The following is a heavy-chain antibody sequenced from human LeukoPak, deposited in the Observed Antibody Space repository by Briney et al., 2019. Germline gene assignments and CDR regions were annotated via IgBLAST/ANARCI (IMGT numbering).Heavy chain of an antibody. J-gene: IGHJ4*02. CDR3: ARPQRYSNYALDY. D-gene: IGHD4-11*01. V-gene: IGHV4-39*01. CDR1: GGSISGSSYY. Sequence: SETLSFTCTVSGGSISGSSYYWGWIRQPPGKGLEWIGSICYSGSTYYKPSLKSRVTMSVDTSKNQFSLKLSSVTAADTAVYYCARPQRYSNYALDYWGQGTLVTVSS. CDR2: ICYSGST.